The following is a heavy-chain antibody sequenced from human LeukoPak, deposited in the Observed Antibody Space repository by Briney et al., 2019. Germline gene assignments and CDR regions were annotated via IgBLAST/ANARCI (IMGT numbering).Heavy chain of an antibody. CDR1: GGSISSYY. V-gene: IGHV4-59*01. CDR2: IYYSGST. CDR3: ARGAYDSSGYYVDY. Sequence: SETLSLTCTVSGGSISSYYWSWIRQPPGKGLEWIGYIYYSGSTNYNPSLKSRVTISVDTSKNQFSLKLSSVTAADTAVYYCARGAYDSSGYYVDYWGQGTLVTVSS. J-gene: IGHJ4*02. D-gene: IGHD3-22*01.